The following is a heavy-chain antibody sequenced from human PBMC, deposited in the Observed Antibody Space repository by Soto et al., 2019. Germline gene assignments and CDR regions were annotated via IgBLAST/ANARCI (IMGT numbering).Heavy chain of an antibody. J-gene: IGHJ4*02. CDR2: IDDGGAST. CDR1: GFTFINYA. CDR3: AKDVYRSATMPCFDN. V-gene: IGHV3-23*01. Sequence: PGGSLRLSCEASGFTFINYAMSWVRQAPGKGLEWVSGIDDGGASTYYADSVRDRFTISRDNSKNTLYLQMNGLRVEDTAVYYCAKDVYRSATMPCFDNWGQGTLVTVS. D-gene: IGHD2-2*01.